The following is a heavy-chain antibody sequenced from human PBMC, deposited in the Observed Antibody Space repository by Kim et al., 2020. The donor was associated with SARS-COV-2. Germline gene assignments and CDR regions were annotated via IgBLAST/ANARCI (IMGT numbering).Heavy chain of an antibody. CDR3: ARLRSSSWHFDY. CDR2: IYYSGST. J-gene: IGHJ4*02. CDR1: GGSVSSSNYY. Sequence: SETLSLTCTVSGGSVSSSNYYWAWIRQPPGKELEWIGSIYYSGSTYYNPSIKSRLTISVETSKNQFSLNLKSVTAADTAIYYCARLRSSSWHFDYWGQGTLVTVSS. D-gene: IGHD6-13*01. V-gene: IGHV4-39*01.